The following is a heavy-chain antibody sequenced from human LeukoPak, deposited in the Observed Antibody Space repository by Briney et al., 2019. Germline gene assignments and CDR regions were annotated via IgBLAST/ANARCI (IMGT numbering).Heavy chain of an antibody. CDR3: AKVPGRHGVSDY. Sequence: PGRSLRLSCAASGFTFSRYGMHWVRKAPGKGLEWVAIISYDGSNKYYAGSVKGRFTISRDNSKNTLYLQMNSLRAEDTAVYYCAKVPGRHGVSDYWGQGTLVTVSS. D-gene: IGHD4-17*01. J-gene: IGHJ4*02. CDR2: ISYDGSNK. CDR1: GFTFSRYG. V-gene: IGHV3-30*18.